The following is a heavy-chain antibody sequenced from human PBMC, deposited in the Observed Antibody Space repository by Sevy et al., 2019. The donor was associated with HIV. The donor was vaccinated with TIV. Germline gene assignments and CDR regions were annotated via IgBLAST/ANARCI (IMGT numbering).Heavy chain of an antibody. CDR1: GFTFSSYA. V-gene: IGHV3-9*01. CDR3: AKDIRGAPETLDQ. D-gene: IGHD3-16*01. Sequence: GGSLRLSCAASGFTFSSYAMSWVRQAPGKGLEWVSAITWDSGRIVYADSVKGRFTISRDNAKNSLYLQMNSLRTEDTAFYYCAKDIRGAPETLDQWGQGTLVTVSS. J-gene: IGHJ4*02. CDR2: ITWDSGRI.